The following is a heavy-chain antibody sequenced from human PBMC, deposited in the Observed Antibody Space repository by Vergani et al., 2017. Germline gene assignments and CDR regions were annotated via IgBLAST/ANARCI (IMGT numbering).Heavy chain of an antibody. CDR3: AKDLHSSSALDY. J-gene: IGHJ4*02. CDR2: ISDSGGST. Sequence: EVQLLESGGGLVLPGGSLSFSCAASGFTFSSYAMSWVRQSPGKGLEWFSTISDSGGSTYYADSVKGRFTISRDNSKNTLCLQMNSLRAEDTAVYYCAKDLHSSSALDYWGQGTLVTVSS. CDR1: GFTFSSYA. D-gene: IGHD6-13*01. V-gene: IGHV3-23*01.